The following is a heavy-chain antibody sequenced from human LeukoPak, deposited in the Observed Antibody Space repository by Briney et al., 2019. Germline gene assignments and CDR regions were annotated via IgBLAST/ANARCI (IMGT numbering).Heavy chain of an antibody. CDR3: ASLRGYSYGYFDY. Sequence: PSETLSLTCTVSGGSISSYYWSWIRQPPGKGLEWIGYIYYSGSTNYNPSLKSRVTISVDTSKNQFSLKLSSVTAADTAVYYCASLRGYSYGYFDYWGQGTLVTVSS. CDR1: GGSISSYY. CDR2: IYYSGST. V-gene: IGHV4-59*01. D-gene: IGHD5-18*01. J-gene: IGHJ4*02.